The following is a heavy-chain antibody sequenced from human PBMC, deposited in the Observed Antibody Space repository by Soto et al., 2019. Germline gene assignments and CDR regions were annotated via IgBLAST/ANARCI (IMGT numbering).Heavy chain of an antibody. D-gene: IGHD1-7*01. V-gene: IGHV4-30-2*01. Sequence: PSETLSLTCAVSGGSISSGGYSWGWIRQPPGKGLEWIGYIYHSGSTYYNPSLKSRVTISVDRSKNQFSLKLSSVTAADTAVYYCARAPITGTTVWFDPWGQGTPVTVSS. J-gene: IGHJ5*02. CDR2: IYHSGST. CDR3: ARAPITGTTVWFDP. CDR1: GGSISSGGYS.